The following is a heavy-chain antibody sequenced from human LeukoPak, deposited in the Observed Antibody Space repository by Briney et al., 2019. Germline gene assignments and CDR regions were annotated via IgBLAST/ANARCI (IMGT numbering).Heavy chain of an antibody. D-gene: IGHD6-6*01. V-gene: IGHV1-46*01. J-gene: IGHJ4*02. CDR3: ARGVEQLVPPGPFDY. Sequence: ASVKVSCKASGYTFTGYYMQWVRQAPGQGLEWMGIINPSGGSTSYAQKFQGRVTMTRDTSTSTVYMELSSLRSEDTAVYYCARGVEQLVPPGPFDYWGQGTLVTVSS. CDR2: INPSGGST. CDR1: GYTFTGYY.